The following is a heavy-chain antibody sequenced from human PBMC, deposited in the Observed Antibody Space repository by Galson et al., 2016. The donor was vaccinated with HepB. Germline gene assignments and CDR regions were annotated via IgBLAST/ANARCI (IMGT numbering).Heavy chain of an antibody. CDR1: GYTFTTYD. CDR3: ARLRQYCDGGPCYSTWYYGMDV. D-gene: IGHD2-21*02. Sequence: SVKVSCKASGYTFTTYDIHWVRQATGQGLEWVGWMNPNSGKAGYAQEFQGRVTMTSHTSMSTAYMELSSLRSEDTAMYYCARLRQYCDGGPCYSTWYYGMDVWGQGTTVTVSS. CDR2: MNPNSGKA. V-gene: IGHV1-8*01. J-gene: IGHJ6*02.